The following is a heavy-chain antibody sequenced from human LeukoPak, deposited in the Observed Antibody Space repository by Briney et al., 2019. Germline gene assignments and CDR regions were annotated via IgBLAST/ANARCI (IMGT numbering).Heavy chain of an antibody. CDR2: ISSSSSYI. J-gene: IGHJ4*02. Sequence: PGGSLRLSCAASGFTFSSYSMNWVRQAPGKGLEWVSSISSSSSYIYYADSVKGRFTISRDNAKNTLYLQMNSLRAEDTAVYYCARGGSGYPLTLGYWGQGTLVTVSS. V-gene: IGHV3-21*04. CDR3: ARGGSGYPLTLGY. D-gene: IGHD3-22*01. CDR1: GFTFSSYS.